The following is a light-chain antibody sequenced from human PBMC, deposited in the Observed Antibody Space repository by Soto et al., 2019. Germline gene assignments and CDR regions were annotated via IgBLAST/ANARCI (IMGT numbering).Light chain of an antibody. V-gene: IGKV3-15*01. J-gene: IGKJ2*01. CDR1: QSVSNN. CDR2: GAS. Sequence: EVVLTQSPATLSVSPGDRATLSCRASQSVSNNFAWYQQKPGQAPRLLIYGASTGATGLPARFSASRSGTEFSLTFSILQSEDFAVYYCQQYNNWPAYSFGQGTRLEIK. CDR3: QQYNNWPAYS.